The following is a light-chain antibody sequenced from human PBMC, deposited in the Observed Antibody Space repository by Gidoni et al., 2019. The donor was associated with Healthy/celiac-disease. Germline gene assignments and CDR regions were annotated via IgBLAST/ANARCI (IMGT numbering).Light chain of an antibody. Sequence: QSVLTQPPSSSGAPGQRATIPCTGSSSNIGAGYDVHWYQQLPGTAPKLLIYGNSNRPSGVPDRFSGSKSGTSASLAITGLQAEDEADYYCQSYDSSLDWVFGGGTKLTVL. CDR3: QSYDSSLDWV. CDR1: SSNIGAGYD. V-gene: IGLV1-40*01. CDR2: GNS. J-gene: IGLJ3*02.